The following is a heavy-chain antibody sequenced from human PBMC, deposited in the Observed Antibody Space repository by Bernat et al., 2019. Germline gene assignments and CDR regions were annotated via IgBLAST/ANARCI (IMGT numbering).Heavy chain of an antibody. CDR3: AKDLYCSSTSCLGPALDY. J-gene: IGHJ4*02. CDR2: ISGSGGST. V-gene: IGHV3-23*01. Sequence: EVQLLESGGGLVQPGGSLRLSCAASGFTFSSYAMSWVRQAPGKGLEWVSAISGSGGSTYYADSVKGRFTISRDNSKNTLYLQMNSLRAEDTAVYYCAKDLYCSSTSCLGPALDYWGQGTLVTVSS. D-gene: IGHD2-2*01. CDR1: GFTFSSYA.